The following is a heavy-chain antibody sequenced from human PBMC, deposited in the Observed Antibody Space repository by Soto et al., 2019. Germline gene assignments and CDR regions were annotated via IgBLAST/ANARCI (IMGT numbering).Heavy chain of an antibody. D-gene: IGHD2-15*01. Sequence: SETLSLTCAVYGGSFSGYYWSWIRQPPGKGLEWIGEINHSGSTNYNPSLKSRVTISVDTSKNQFSLKLSSVTAADTAVYYCARICCSGGSCFRYYFDYWGQGTLVTVSS. CDR2: INHSGST. V-gene: IGHV4-34*01. J-gene: IGHJ4*02. CDR1: GGSFSGYY. CDR3: ARICCSGGSCFRYYFDY.